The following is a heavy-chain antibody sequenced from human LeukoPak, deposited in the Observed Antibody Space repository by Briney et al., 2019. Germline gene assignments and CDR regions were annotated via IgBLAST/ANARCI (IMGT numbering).Heavy chain of an antibody. Sequence: SETLSLTCTVSGGAISGRRDYWGWIRQPPGKGLEWIASIYYSGSTHYNPSLKSRVTISVNTSRNQFSLELRTATAADSAIYYCARNVSRGEPGGAFDIWGQGTMVTVSS. CDR2: IYYSGST. J-gene: IGHJ3*02. CDR1: GGAISGRRDY. V-gene: IGHV4-39*01. CDR3: ARNVSRGEPGGAFDI. D-gene: IGHD3-16*01.